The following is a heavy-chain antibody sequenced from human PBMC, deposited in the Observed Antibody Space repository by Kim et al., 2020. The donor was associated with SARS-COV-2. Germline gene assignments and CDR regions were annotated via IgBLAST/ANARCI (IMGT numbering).Heavy chain of an antibody. CDR3: ARGLPEFDSSGYYWSYGMDV. Sequence: GGSLRLSCAASGFTVSSNYMSWVRQAPGKGLEWVSVIYSGGSTYYAASVKGRFTISRDNSKNTLYLQMNSLGAGDTAVYYCARGLPEFDSSGYYWSYGMDVWGQGTTVTVSS. CDR1: GFTVSSNY. D-gene: IGHD3-22*01. J-gene: IGHJ6*02. V-gene: IGHV3-53*01. CDR2: IYSGGST.